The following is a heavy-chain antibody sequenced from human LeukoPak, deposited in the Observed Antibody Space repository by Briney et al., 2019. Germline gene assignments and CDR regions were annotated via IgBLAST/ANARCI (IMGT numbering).Heavy chain of an antibody. CDR1: GGSFSGYC. CDR3: ALQVARRSFGMDV. Sequence: SETLSLTCAVYGGSFSGYCWSWIRQPPGKGLEWIGEINHSGSTNYNPSLKSRVTISVDTSKNQFSLKLSSVTAADTAVYYCALQVARRSFGMDVWGQGTTVTVSS. V-gene: IGHV4-34*01. J-gene: IGHJ6*02. CDR2: INHSGST. D-gene: IGHD6-6*01.